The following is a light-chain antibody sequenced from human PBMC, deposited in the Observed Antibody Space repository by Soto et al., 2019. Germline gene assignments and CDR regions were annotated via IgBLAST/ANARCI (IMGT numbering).Light chain of an antibody. CDR1: QSVSSNS. Sequence: EIVLTQSPGTLSLSPGERATLSCRASQSVSSNSLAWYQQMPGQAPRLLIYGASSRATGIPDRFSGSGTGTDFTLTISRLEPEDFAVYYCQQCGSSLWTFGQGTKVDIK. CDR2: GAS. CDR3: QQCGSSLWT. J-gene: IGKJ1*01. V-gene: IGKV3-20*01.